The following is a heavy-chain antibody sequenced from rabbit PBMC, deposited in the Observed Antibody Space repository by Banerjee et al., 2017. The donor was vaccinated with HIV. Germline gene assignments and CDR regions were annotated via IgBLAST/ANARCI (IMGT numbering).Heavy chain of an antibody. CDR3: ARDRDTGTAYYFDL. V-gene: IGHV1S40*01. CDR2: IWIGSGVT. Sequence: QSLEESGGDLVKPGASLTLTCTASGFSFSSGYDMCWVRQAPGKGLEWIACIWIGSGVTYYANWAKGRFTISKTSSTTVTLQMTSLTAADTATYFCARDRDTGTAYYFDLWGQGTLVTVS. D-gene: IGHD7-1*01. J-gene: IGHJ4*01. CDR1: GFSFSSGYD.